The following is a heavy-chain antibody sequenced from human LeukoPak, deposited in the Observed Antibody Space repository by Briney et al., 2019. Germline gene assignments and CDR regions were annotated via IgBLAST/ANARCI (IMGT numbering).Heavy chain of an antibody. Sequence: GGSLRLSCAASGFTFYSYAMSWVRQAPGKGLEWVSTISGSGAGAYYADSVKGRFTISRDNSKNTLYLQMNSLRAEDTAVYYCACKYCSSTSCYTMSFDYWGQGTLVTVSS. V-gene: IGHV3-23*01. J-gene: IGHJ4*02. CDR3: ACKYCSSTSCYTMSFDY. CDR2: ISGSGAGA. D-gene: IGHD2-2*02. CDR1: GFTFYSYA.